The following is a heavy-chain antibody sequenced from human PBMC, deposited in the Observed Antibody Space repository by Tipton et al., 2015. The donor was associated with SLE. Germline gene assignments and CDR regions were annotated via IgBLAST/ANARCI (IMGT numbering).Heavy chain of an antibody. CDR3: AKFEKTTDFYLDS. CDR2: ISGGGGST. V-gene: IGHV3-23*04. D-gene: IGHD1/OR15-1a*01. Sequence: VQLVQSGGGLIQSGGSLRLSCATSGFTFSSYALSWGRRAPGKGLEWVSAISGGGGSTYYADFVKGRFSISIDKSKKTLFLQMNSLRVDDTATYYCAKFEKTTDFYLDSWGQGTLVSVSS. J-gene: IGHJ4*02. CDR1: GFTFSSYA.